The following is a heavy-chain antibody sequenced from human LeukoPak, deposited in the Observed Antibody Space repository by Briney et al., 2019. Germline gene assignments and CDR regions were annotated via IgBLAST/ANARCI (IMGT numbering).Heavy chain of an antibody. CDR3: ARDRGYSGYDPARYFDY. V-gene: IGHV3-7*01. D-gene: IGHD5-12*01. CDR1: GFTFSSYW. Sequence: GGSLRLSCAASGFTFSSYWMNWVRQAPGKGLEWVANIKQDGSEKYYVDSVKGRFTISRDNAKNSLYLQMNSLRAEDTAVYYCARDRGYSGYDPARYFDYWGQGTLVTVSS. CDR2: IKQDGSEK. J-gene: IGHJ4*02.